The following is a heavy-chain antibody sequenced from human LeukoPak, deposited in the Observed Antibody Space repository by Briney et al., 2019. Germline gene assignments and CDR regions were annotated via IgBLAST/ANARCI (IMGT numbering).Heavy chain of an antibody. CDR3: ARASSLFYYDSSGYQFDY. D-gene: IGHD3-22*01. Sequence: GASVKVSCKASGYTFISYYMHWVRQAPGQGLEWMGIINPSGGSTSYAQKFQGRVTMTRDTSTSTVYMELSSLRSEDTAVYYCARASSLFYYDSSGYQFDYWGQGTLVTVSS. CDR1: GYTFISYY. CDR2: INPSGGST. V-gene: IGHV1-46*01. J-gene: IGHJ4*02.